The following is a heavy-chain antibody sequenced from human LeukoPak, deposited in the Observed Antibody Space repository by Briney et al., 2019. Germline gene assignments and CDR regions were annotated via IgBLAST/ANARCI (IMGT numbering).Heavy chain of an antibody. Sequence: SETLSLTCSVSGDSISSVFWSWVRQPPGKGLEWIGYMYYSGSTYYNPSLKSRVTISVDRSKNQFSLKLSSVTAADTAVYYCARARVVVAATFRANWFDPWGQGTLVTVSS. CDR3: ARARVVVAATFRANWFDP. D-gene: IGHD2-15*01. V-gene: IGHV4-59*12. J-gene: IGHJ5*02. CDR1: GDSISSVF. CDR2: MYYSGST.